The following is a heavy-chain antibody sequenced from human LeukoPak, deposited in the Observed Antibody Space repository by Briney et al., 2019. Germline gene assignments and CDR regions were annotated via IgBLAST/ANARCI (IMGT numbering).Heavy chain of an antibody. CDR1: GFTFSRHW. CDR3: AREVITVTSGGLFFDP. J-gene: IGHJ5*02. D-gene: IGHD3-16*01. CDR2: IKQDGSEK. Sequence: GGSLRLSCVASGFTFSRHWMSWVRQVPGRGLEWVANIKQDGSEKYYLDSVKGRFTISRDNAKNSLYLQMISLRAEDTAVYFCAREVITVTSGGLFFDPWGQGTLVTVSS. V-gene: IGHV3-7*04.